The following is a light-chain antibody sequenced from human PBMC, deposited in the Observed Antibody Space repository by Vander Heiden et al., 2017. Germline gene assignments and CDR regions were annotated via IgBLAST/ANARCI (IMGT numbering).Light chain of an antibody. CDR3: QMWDASSKHRL. CDR1: RIERHL. Sequence: SYVLTQSPSVSVAPGQTATLTCGGNRIERHLVVWYQQKPGQAPVLVVHDDSDRPSGIPERFSGSNSGDTATLTISRAEAGDEADYYCQMWDASSKHRLFGGGTRLTVL. V-gene: IGLV3-21*02. CDR2: DDS. J-gene: IGLJ3*02.